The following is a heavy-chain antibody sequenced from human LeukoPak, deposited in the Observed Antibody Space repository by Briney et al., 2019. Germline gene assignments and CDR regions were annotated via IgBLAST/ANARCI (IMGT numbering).Heavy chain of an antibody. CDR2: ISGDEIWT. V-gene: IGHV3-74*01. CDR3: AREYNSGPKQTDAFDI. Sequence: GGSLRLSCAASGFTLSNHWMHWVRQAPGKGLVWVSRISGDEIWTSYADSVKGRFIISRDNAKDTLYLQMNSLRTENTAVYYCAREYNSGPKQTDAFDIWGQGTMVTVSS. D-gene: IGHD3-22*01. J-gene: IGHJ3*02. CDR1: GFTLSNHW.